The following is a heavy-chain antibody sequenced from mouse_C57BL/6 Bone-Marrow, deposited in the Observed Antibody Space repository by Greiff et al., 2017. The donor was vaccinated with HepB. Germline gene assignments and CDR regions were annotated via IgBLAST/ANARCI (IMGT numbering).Heavy chain of an antibody. J-gene: IGHJ4*01. D-gene: IGHD1-1*01. CDR3: ARWITTVVAHYAMDY. CDR2: ISSGSSTI. CDR1: GSTFSDYG. Sequence: EVQVVEPGGALLRPGGSLKLSCPASGSTFSDYGMNWVRQSPGKGLEWVAYISSGSSTIYYADKVKGRFTISRDNAKNTLFLQMTSLRSEDTAMYYCARWITTVVAHYAMDYWGQGTSVTVSS. V-gene: IGHV5-17*01.